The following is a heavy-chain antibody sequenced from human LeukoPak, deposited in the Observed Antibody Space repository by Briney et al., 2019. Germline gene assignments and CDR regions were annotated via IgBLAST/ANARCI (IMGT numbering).Heavy chain of an antibody. Sequence: SETLSLTCTVSGYSISSGYYWGWLRQPPGKGLEWIGTIYYSGSTYYNPSLTSRVTISVDTSKNQFSLKLSSVTAADTAVYYCARHKDYYYSYMDVWGKGTTVTISS. J-gene: IGHJ6*03. CDR2: IYYSGST. CDR3: ARHKDYYYSYMDV. V-gene: IGHV4-38-2*02. CDR1: GYSISSGYY.